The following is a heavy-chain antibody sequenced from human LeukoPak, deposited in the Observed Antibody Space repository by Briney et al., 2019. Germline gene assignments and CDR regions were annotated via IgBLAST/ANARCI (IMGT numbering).Heavy chain of an antibody. Sequence: GGSLRLSCAASGFTFSSYGMHWVRQAPGKGLEWVAVISYDGSNKYYADSVKGRFTISRDNSKNTLYLQMNSLRAEDTAVYYCAKDYSAYGEYGHDTWGQGTLVTVYS. D-gene: IGHD4-17*01. J-gene: IGHJ5*02. CDR3: AKDYSAYGEYGHDT. CDR2: ISYDGSNK. CDR1: GFTFSSYG. V-gene: IGHV3-30*18.